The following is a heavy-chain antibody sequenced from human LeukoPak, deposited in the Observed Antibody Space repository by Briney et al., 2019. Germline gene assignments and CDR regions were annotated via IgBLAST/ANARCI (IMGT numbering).Heavy chain of an antibody. D-gene: IGHD3-22*01. J-gene: IGHJ4*02. CDR1: GGTFSSYA. CDR2: IIPIFGTA. Sequence: SVKVSCKASGGTFSSYAISWVRQAPGQGLEWMGGIIPIFGTANYAQKFQGRVTITTDESTSTAYMELSSLRSEDTAVYYCARTRTYYYDSSGRYYFDYWGQGTLVTVSS. CDR3: ARTRTYYYDSSGRYYFDY. V-gene: IGHV1-69*05.